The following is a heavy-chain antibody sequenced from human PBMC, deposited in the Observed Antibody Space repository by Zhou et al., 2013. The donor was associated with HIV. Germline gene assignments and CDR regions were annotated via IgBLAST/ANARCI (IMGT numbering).Heavy chain of an antibody. CDR2: IIPIFGTP. CDR3: GGGTLHRGVPAALGDH. D-gene: IGHD2-2*01. V-gene: IGHV1-69*12. J-gene: IGHJ4*02. CDR1: GDTFNNYA. Sequence: QVQLVQSGAEVKKPGSSVKVSCKASGDTFNNYAINWVRQAPGQGLEWMGGIIPIFGTPNYAQKFQGRVTIKVDDSTSTAYMELSSLRSEDTAMYFCGGGTLHRGVPAALGDHWGQGNPGSSSPQ.